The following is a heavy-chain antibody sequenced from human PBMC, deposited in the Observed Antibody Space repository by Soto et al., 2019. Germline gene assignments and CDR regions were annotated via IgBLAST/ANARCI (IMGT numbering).Heavy chain of an antibody. CDR1: GFTFSSYG. V-gene: IGHV3-33*01. CDR2: IWYDGSNK. CDR3: ARDENDSSGLSDY. D-gene: IGHD3-22*01. J-gene: IGHJ4*02. Sequence: GGSLRLSCAASGFTFSSYGMHWVRQAPGKGLEWVAVIWYDGSNKYYADSVKGRFTISRDNSKNTLYLQMNSLRAEDTAVYYCARDENDSSGLSDYWGQGTLVTVSS.